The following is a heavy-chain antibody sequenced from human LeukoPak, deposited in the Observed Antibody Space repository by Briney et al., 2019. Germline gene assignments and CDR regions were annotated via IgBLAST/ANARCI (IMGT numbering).Heavy chain of an antibody. D-gene: IGHD3-10*01. V-gene: IGHV4-4*07. CDR2: IYTSGST. Sequence: SETLSLTCTVSGGSISSYYWSWIRQPAGKGLEWIGRIYTSGSTNYNPSLKSRVTMSVDTSKNQFSLKLSSVTAADTAVYYCARDRGVTPDYYYYMDVWGKGTTVTISS. CDR1: GGSISSYY. J-gene: IGHJ6*03. CDR3: ARDRGVTPDYYYYMDV.